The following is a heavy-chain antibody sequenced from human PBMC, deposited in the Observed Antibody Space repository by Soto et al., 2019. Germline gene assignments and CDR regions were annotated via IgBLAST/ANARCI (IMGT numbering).Heavy chain of an antibody. V-gene: IGHV1-69*13. CDR3: AREYYYDSSGYHGAALDI. J-gene: IGHJ3*02. Sequence: SVKVSCKASGGTFSSYAISWVRQAPGQGLEWMGGIIPIFGTANYAQKFQGRVTITADESTSTAYMELSSLRSEDTAVYYCAREYYYDSSGYHGAALDIWGQGTMVTVSS. CDR1: GGTFSSYA. CDR2: IIPIFGTA. D-gene: IGHD3-22*01.